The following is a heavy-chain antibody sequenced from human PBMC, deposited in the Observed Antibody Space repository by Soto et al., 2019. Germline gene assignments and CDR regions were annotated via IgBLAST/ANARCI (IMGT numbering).Heavy chain of an antibody. J-gene: IGHJ6*02. D-gene: IGHD1-1*01. Sequence: QVQLVQSGAEVKKPGSSVKVSCKASGGTFSSYAISWVRQAPGQGLEWRGGIIPIFGTANYAKKFQGRVTITADESTSTAYMELSSLRSEDTAVYDCARLCNWNPHLGMDVWGQGTTVTVSS. V-gene: IGHV1-69*01. CDR2: IIPIFGTA. CDR1: GGTFSSYA. CDR3: ARLCNWNPHLGMDV.